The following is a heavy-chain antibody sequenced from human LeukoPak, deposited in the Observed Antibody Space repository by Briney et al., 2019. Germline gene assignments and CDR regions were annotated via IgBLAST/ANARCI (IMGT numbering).Heavy chain of an antibody. D-gene: IGHD6-6*01. Sequence: GGSLRLSCSASGFPFSSYAMHWVRQAPGKGLEYVSAISSNGGSTYYANSVKGRFTISRDNSKNTLFLQMGSLRAEVMAVYYCARGGFIAARPIDYWGQGTLVTVSS. CDR3: ARGGFIAARPIDY. CDR1: GFPFSSYA. V-gene: IGHV3-64*01. CDR2: ISSNGGST. J-gene: IGHJ4*02.